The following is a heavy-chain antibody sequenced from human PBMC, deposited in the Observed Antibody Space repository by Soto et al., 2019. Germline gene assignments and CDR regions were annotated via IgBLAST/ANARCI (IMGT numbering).Heavy chain of an antibody. J-gene: IGHJ6*02. CDR3: AIECGNYYSYYGRVV. CDR2: INPNSGGT. Sequence: ASVKVSCKASGYTFTGYDMHWVRQAPGQGLEWMGWINPNSGGTNYAQKFQGRVTMTRDTSISTAYMELSRLRSDDTAVYYCAIECGNYYSYYGRVVGGQGTKVTASS. CDR1: GYTFTGYD. V-gene: IGHV1-2*02.